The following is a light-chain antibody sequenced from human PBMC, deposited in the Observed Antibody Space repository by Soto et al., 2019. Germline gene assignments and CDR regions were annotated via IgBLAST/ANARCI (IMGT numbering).Light chain of an antibody. CDR2: DVS. CDR1: SSDVGGYNY. Sequence: QSALTQPASVSGSPGQSITISCTGTSSDVGGYNYVSWYQQRPGKAPKLMIYDVSNRPSGVSNRFSGSKSGNTASLTISGLQAEDEADYYCSSYTSSSTYVFGTGTRSPS. J-gene: IGLJ1*01. V-gene: IGLV2-14*01. CDR3: SSYTSSSTYV.